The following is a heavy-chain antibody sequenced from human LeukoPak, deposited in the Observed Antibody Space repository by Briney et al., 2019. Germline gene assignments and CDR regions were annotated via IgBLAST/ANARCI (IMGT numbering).Heavy chain of an antibody. CDR3: ARDGADNSGYYFGSL. CDR2: IYSGGSP. V-gene: IGHV3-53*01. CDR1: GFIVRSSY. Sequence: PGGSLRLSCAASGFIVRSSYMSWVRQAPGKGLEWVSVIYSGGSPDYADSAKGRFTISIDNSKNTLYLQMNSLRVEDTAVYYCARDGADNSGYYFGSLWGQGTVVTVSS. J-gene: IGHJ3*01. D-gene: IGHD3-22*01.